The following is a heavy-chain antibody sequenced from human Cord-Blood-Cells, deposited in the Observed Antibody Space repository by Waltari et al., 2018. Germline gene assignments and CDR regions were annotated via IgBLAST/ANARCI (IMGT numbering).Heavy chain of an antibody. CDR3: ARWRRSSYRAFDI. CDR1: GGSISSSSYY. Sequence: QLQLQESGPGLVKPSETLSLTCTVSGGSISSSSYYWAWIRQPPGKGPEWIGSIYYSGSTYYNPSLKSRVTISVDTSKNQFSLKLSSVTAADTAVYYCARWRRSSYRAFDIWGQGTMVTVSS. CDR2: IYYSGST. D-gene: IGHD3-16*02. V-gene: IGHV4-39*01. J-gene: IGHJ3*02.